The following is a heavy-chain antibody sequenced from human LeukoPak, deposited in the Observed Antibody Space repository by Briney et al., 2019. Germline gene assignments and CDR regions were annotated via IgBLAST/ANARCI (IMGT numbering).Heavy chain of an antibody. CDR3: ARHDSSGYPGRLHGMVV. CDR2: IRQDGSDK. D-gene: IGHD3-22*01. Sequence: GGSLRLSCAASGFTFSNFWMTWVRQAPGKGLEWVATIRQDGSDKYYVDSVKGRFTISRDNAKNSLYLQMNSLRAEDTAVYYCARHDSSGYPGRLHGMVVWGQGTTVTASS. CDR1: GFTFSNFW. V-gene: IGHV3-7*01. J-gene: IGHJ6*02.